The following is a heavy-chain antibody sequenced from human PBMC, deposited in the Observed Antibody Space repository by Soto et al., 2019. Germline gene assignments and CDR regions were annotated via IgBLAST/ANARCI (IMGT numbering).Heavy chain of an antibody. V-gene: IGHV3-7*01. Sequence: GGSLRLSCAASGFTFSSYWMSWVRQAPGKGLEWVANIKQDGSEKYYVDSVKGRFTISRDNAKNSLYLQMNSLRAEDTAVYYCASNPHSNYYYYGMDVWGQGTTVTVSS. D-gene: IGHD4-4*01. CDR1: GFTFSSYW. CDR3: ASNPHSNYYYYGMDV. CDR2: IKQDGSEK. J-gene: IGHJ6*02.